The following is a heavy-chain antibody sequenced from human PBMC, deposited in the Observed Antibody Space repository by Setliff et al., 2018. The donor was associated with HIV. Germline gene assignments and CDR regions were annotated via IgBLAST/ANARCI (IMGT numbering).Heavy chain of an antibody. Sequence: LSCAASGFTFSSYSMNWVRQAPGKGLEWVSSISSSSSYIYYADSVKGRFTISRDNAKNSLYLQMNSLRAEDTAVYYCARGSGILTGYSNYYYYYGMDVWGQGTTVTVSS. D-gene: IGHD3-9*01. J-gene: IGHJ6*02. CDR3: ARGSGILTGYSNYYYYYGMDV. CDR1: GFTFSSYS. V-gene: IGHV3-21*01. CDR2: ISSSSSYI.